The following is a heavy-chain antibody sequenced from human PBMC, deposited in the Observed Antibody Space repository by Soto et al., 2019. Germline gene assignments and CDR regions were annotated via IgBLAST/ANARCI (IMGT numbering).Heavy chain of an antibody. J-gene: IGHJ4*02. Sequence: SVKVSCKASGGTFSSYAISWVRQAPGQGLEWMGGIIPIFGTANYAQKFQGRVTITADESTSTAYMELSSLRSGDTAVYYCARRPFPSDYYDSSGYSHWGQGTLVTVSS. V-gene: IGHV1-69*13. CDR2: IIPIFGTA. CDR1: GGTFSSYA. D-gene: IGHD3-22*01. CDR3: ARRPFPSDYYDSSGYSH.